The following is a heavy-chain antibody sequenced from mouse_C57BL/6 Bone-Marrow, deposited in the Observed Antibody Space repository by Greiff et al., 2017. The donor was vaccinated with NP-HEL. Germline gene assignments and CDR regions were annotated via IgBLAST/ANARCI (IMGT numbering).Heavy chain of an antibody. CDR2: INPGSGGT. CDR1: GYAFTNYL. Sequence: VQLQQSGAELVRPGTSVKVSCKASGYAFTNYLIEWVKQRPGQGLEWIGVINPGSGGTNYNEKFKGKATLTADKSSSTAYMQLSSLTSEDSAVYFCARSEDYDSYCYFDVWGTGTTVTVSS. CDR3: ARSEDYDSYCYFDV. V-gene: IGHV1-54*01. J-gene: IGHJ1*03. D-gene: IGHD2-4*01.